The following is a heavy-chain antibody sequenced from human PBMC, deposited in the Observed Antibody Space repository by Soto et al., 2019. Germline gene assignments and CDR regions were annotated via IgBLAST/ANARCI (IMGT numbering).Heavy chain of an antibody. CDR2: IYPGDSDT. Sequence: GESLKLSGTGSGYSFTRYFIGWVRQMPGKGLEWMGIIYPGDSDTRYSPSFQGQVTISADKSISTAYLQWSSLKASDTAMYYCAREKRHYYGMDVWGQGTTVTVSS. V-gene: IGHV5-51*01. CDR1: GYSFTRYF. J-gene: IGHJ6*02. CDR3: AREKRHYYGMDV.